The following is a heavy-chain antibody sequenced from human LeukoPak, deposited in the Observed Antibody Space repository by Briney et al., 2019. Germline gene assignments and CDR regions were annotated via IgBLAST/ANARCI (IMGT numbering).Heavy chain of an antibody. CDR3: ARSLYGSGNTWFDP. J-gene: IGHJ5*02. V-gene: IGHV4-59*01. CDR1: GGSISSYY. CDR2: IYFTGTT. D-gene: IGHD3-10*01. Sequence: KTSETLSLTCTVSGGSISSYYWSWIRQPPGKGLEWIGYIYFTGTTNYNPSLKSRVTISVDTSKNQFSLKLSSVTAADTAVYYCARSLYGSGNTWFDPWGQGTLVTVSS.